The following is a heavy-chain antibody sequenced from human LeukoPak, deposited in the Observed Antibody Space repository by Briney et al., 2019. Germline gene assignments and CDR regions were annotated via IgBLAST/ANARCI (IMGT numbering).Heavy chain of an antibody. V-gene: IGHV3-48*01. CDR3: VRDHHWGFDS. J-gene: IGHJ4*02. CDR2: IRSRPSTI. Sequence: AGGSLRLSCVASGFTFSSYSMNWVRQAPGKGQEWVSYIRSRPSTIYYADSVRGRFTISRDDASNSQYLQMNSLRPDDTAVYYCVRDHHWGFDSWGRGTQVTVSS. CDR1: GFTFSSYS. D-gene: IGHD7-27*01.